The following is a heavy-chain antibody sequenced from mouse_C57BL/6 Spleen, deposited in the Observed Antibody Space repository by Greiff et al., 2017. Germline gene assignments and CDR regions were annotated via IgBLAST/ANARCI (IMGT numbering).Heavy chain of an antibody. V-gene: IGHV1-19*01. Sequence: EVQLQESGPVLVKPGASVKMSCKASGYTFTDYYMNWVKQSHGKSLEWIGVINPYNGGTSYNQKFKGKATLTVDKSSSTAYMELNSLTSEDSAVYYCARGGYYGSTFDYWGQGTTLTVSS. CDR3: ARGGYYGSTFDY. CDR1: GYTFTDYY. CDR2: INPYNGGT. J-gene: IGHJ2*01. D-gene: IGHD1-1*01.